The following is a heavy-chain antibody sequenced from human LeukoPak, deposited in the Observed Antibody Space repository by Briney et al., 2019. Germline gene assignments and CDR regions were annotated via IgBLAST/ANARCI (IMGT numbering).Heavy chain of an antibody. CDR1: GFTFSSYG. J-gene: IGHJ4*02. Sequence: GGSLRLSCAASGFTFSSYGMHWVRQAPGKGLEWVAVISYDGSNKYYADSVKGRFTISRDNAENSLYLQMNSLRAEDTAVYYCATEFDSSRGIYWGQGTLVTVSS. D-gene: IGHD6-13*01. CDR3: ATEFDSSRGIY. CDR2: ISYDGSNK. V-gene: IGHV3-30*03.